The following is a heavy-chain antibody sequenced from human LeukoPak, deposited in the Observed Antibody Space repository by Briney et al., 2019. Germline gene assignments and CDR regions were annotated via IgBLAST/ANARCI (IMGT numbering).Heavy chain of an antibody. Sequence: SQTLSLTCAVSGGSISSGGYSWSWIRQPPGKGLEWIGYIYHSGSTYYNPSLKSRVTISVDRSKNQFSLKLSSVTAADTAVYYCARAAPGGSSPFDYWGQGTLVTVSS. CDR1: GGSISSGGYS. D-gene: IGHD6-6*01. CDR2: IYHSGST. CDR3: ARAAPGGSSPFDY. V-gene: IGHV4-30-2*01. J-gene: IGHJ4*02.